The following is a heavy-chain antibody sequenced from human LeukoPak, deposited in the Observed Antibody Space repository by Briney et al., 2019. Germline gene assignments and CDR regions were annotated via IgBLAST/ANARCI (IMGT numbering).Heavy chain of an antibody. CDR2: IYSSGST. CDR1: GGSVSSGSYY. CDR3: ARGRRASGYEDY. V-gene: IGHV4-61*01. J-gene: IGHJ4*02. Sequence: PETLSLTCTVSGGSVSSGSYYWSWIRQPPGKGLEWIGYIYSSGSTNYNPSLKSRVTISVDTSKNQFSLKLSSVTAADTAVYYCARGRRASGYEDYWGQGTLVTVSS. D-gene: IGHD5-12*01.